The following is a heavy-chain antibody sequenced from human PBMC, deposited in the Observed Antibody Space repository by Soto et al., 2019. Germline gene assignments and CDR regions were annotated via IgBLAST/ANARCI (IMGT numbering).Heavy chain of an antibody. CDR1: GDSINNSHW. D-gene: IGHD6-13*01. V-gene: IGHV4-4*02. CDR3: AREVNSSPARGPNWFDP. CDR2: TYHSGTT. Sequence: QVQLQESGPGLVQPSGTLSLTCAVSGDSINNSHWWSWVRQTPGKGLEWIGETYHSGTTNYNPSLKIRFTISIDKSKNQFSLKMNSVTAADTAVYYCAREVNSSPARGPNWFDPWGQGTLVTVSS. J-gene: IGHJ5*02.